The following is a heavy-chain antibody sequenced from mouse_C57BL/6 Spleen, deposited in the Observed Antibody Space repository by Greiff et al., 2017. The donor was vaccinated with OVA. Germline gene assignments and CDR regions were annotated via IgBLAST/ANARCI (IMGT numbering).Heavy chain of an antibody. J-gene: IGHJ2*01. CDR2: IDPEDGET. D-gene: IGHD2-2*01. CDR1: GFNIKDYY. V-gene: IGHV14-2*01. CDR3: ARETMVTPLFGYFDY. Sequence: VQLKESGAELVKPGASVKLSCTASGFNIKDYYMHWVKQRTEQGLEWIGRIDPEDGETKYAPKFQGKATITADTSSNTAYLQLSSLTSEDTAVYYCARETMVTPLFGYFDYWGQGTTLTVSS.